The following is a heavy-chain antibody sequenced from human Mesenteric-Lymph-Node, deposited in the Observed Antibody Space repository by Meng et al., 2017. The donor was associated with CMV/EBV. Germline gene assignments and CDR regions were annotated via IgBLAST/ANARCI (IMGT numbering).Heavy chain of an antibody. V-gene: IGHV3-43*01. J-gene: IGHJ4*02. CDR2: ISWDGTTT. CDR1: GFTLHDYT. D-gene: IGHD6-6*01. CDR3: AKGVFSTSPSYFDY. Sequence: GESLKISCAASGFTLHDYTMNWVRLVPGKGHGWVSLISWDGTTTIYADSVKGRFTVSRDNSKNSLYLQMNSLRTEDTALYFCAKGVFSTSPSYFDYWGQGTLVTVSS.